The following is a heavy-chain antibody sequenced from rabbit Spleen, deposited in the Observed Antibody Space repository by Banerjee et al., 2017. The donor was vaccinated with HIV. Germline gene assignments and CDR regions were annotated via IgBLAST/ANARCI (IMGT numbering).Heavy chain of an antibody. CDR3: VRDRANIGGDYGPYYFDL. D-gene: IGHD2-1*01. V-gene: IGHV1S47*01. CDR2: IEPIFGST. Sequence: QEQLVESGGGLVQPEGSLTLSCKASGFDFSSYYMTWVRQAPGKGLEWIGYIEPIFGSTYYASWVNGRFTISSHNAQNTLYLQLNSLTAADTATYFCVRDRANIGGDYGPYYFDLWGPGTLVTVS. J-gene: IGHJ4*01. CDR1: GFDFSSYY.